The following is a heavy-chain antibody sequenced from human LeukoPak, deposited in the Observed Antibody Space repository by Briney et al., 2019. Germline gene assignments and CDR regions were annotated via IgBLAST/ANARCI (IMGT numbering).Heavy chain of an antibody. CDR3: ARVSSSTSLYYFDY. V-gene: IGHV3-21*01. Sequence: PGGSLRLSCAASAFSLSAYNMNWVRQAPGKGLEWVSSISYTGTYIYYADSVKGRFTISRDNAKNSLYLQMNSLRAEDTAVYYCARVSSSTSLYYFDYWGQGTLVTVSS. D-gene: IGHD2-2*01. CDR1: AFSLSAYN. CDR2: ISYTGTYI. J-gene: IGHJ4*02.